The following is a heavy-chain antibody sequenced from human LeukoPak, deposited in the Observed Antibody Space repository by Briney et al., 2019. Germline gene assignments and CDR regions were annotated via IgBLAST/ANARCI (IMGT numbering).Heavy chain of an antibody. CDR3: ARQGSDITMVRGVIITTDYYYYGMDV. J-gene: IGHJ6*04. D-gene: IGHD3-10*01. V-gene: IGHV5-10-1*01. CDR1: GYSFTSYW. Sequence: GESLRISCKGSGYSFTSYWISWVRQMPGKGLEWMGRIDPSDSYTNYSPSFQGHVTISADKSISTAYLQWSSLKASDTAMYYRARQGSDITMVRGVIITTDYYYYGMDVWGKGTTVTVSS. CDR2: IDPSDSYT.